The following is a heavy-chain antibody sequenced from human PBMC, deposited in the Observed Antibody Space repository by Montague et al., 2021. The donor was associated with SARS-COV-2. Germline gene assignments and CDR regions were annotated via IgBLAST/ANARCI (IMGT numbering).Heavy chain of an antibody. V-gene: IGHV2-70*01. D-gene: IGHD5-18*01. CDR1: GFSLSTSGMC. Sequence: PALVKPTQTLTLTCTFSGFSLSTSGMCVSWIRQPPGKALEWLAVIDWDDDKSYSTSLKTRPTISRDTSKNQVVLTMTNMDPVDTAAYYCARMPDQVWLDYWGQGILVTVSS. CDR2: IDWDDDK. CDR3: ARMPDQVWLDY. J-gene: IGHJ4*02.